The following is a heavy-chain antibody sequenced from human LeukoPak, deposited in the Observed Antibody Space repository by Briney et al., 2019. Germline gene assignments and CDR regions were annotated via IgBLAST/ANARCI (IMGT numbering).Heavy chain of an antibody. J-gene: IGHJ6*02. Sequence: GGSLRLSCAASGFTFSSNYMSWVRQAPGKGLEWVSVIYSGGSTYYADSVKGRFTISRDNSKNTLYLQMNSLRAEDTAVYYCARQWLPYYYGMDVWGQGTTVTVSS. V-gene: IGHV3-53*01. CDR1: GFTFSSNY. CDR2: IYSGGST. CDR3: ARQWLPYYYGMDV. D-gene: IGHD6-19*01.